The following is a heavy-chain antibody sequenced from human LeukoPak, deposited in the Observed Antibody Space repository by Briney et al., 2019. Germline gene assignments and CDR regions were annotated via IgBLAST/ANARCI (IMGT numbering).Heavy chain of an antibody. CDR1: GYTFTSYG. CDR2: ISAYNGNT. Sequence: GSVKVSCKASGYTFTSYGISWVRQAPGQGLEWMGWISAYNGNTNYAQKLQGRVTMTTDTSTSTAYMELRSLRSDDTAVYYCARVGYYYGSGSLYYFDYWGQGTLVTVSS. D-gene: IGHD3-10*01. J-gene: IGHJ4*02. CDR3: ARVGYYYGSGSLYYFDY. V-gene: IGHV1-18*01.